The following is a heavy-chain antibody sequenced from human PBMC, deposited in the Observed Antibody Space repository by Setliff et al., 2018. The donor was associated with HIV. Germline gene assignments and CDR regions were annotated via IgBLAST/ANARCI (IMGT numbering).Heavy chain of an antibody. Sequence: WGSLRLSCAASGFTFSTYGMHWVRQAPGMGLEWVAFIRYDGNNENYADSVKGRFTISRDNSKNTLYLQMNSLRAEDTAVYYCGKDRYDNYVWGSYHGPDFWGQGTLVTVSS. CDR2: IRYDGNNE. CDR1: GFTFSTYG. J-gene: IGHJ4*02. D-gene: IGHD3-16*01. CDR3: GKDRYDNYVWGSYHGPDF. V-gene: IGHV3-30*02.